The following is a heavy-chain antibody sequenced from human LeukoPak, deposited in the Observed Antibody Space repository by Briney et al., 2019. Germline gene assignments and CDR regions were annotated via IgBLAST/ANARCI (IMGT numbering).Heavy chain of an antibody. CDR3: ARSAMYYYDSSGPYYFDY. J-gene: IGHJ4*02. D-gene: IGHD3-22*01. CDR1: GDSISGHY. CDR2: IYYIGTT. Sequence: PSETLSLTCTVSGDSISGHYWSWIRQPPGKGLEWLGYIYYIGTTNYNPSLKSRVTISLDTSKNQVSLKLSSVTAADTAMYYCARSAMYYYDSSGPYYFDYWGQGTLVTVSS. V-gene: IGHV4-59*11.